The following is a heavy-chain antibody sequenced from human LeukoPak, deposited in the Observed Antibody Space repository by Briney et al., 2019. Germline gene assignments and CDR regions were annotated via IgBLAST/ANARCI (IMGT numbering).Heavy chain of an antibody. CDR3: ASNWGSYPDC. Sequence: GRSLRLSCAASGFTFSSYAMTWVRQAPGKGLEWVANIKEDGSEKYYVDSVKGRFSISRDNAKNSLYLQMNSLRAEDTALYYCASNWGSYPDCWGQGALVTVSS. CDR1: GFTFSSYA. CDR2: IKEDGSEK. D-gene: IGHD1-26*01. J-gene: IGHJ4*02. V-gene: IGHV3-7*01.